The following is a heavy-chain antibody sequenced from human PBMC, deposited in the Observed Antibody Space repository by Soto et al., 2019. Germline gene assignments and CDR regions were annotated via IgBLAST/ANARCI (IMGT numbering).Heavy chain of an antibody. V-gene: IGHV4-4*02. D-gene: IGHD3-16*01. Sequence: QVQLQESGPGLVKPSGTLSLTCAVSSGSISSSNWWSWVRQPPGKGLEWIGEIYHSGSTNYNPSPKSRVTISVDKSKNPFPLKLGSGTAADTAVYYCARAPDSGSGGGGLDYWGQGTLVTVSS. CDR2: IYHSGST. CDR1: SGSISSSNW. CDR3: ARAPDSGSGGGGLDY. J-gene: IGHJ4*02.